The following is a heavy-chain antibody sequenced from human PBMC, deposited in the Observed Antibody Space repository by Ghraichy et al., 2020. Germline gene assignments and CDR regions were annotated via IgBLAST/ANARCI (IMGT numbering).Heavy chain of an antibody. V-gene: IGHV3-48*02. Sequence: GGSLRLSCAASGFTFSSYSMNWVRQAPGKGLEWVSYISSSSSTIYYADSVKGRFTISRDNAKNSLYLQMNSLRDEDTAVYYCARDSGEGYCSSTSCSDYGMDVWGQGTTVTVSS. D-gene: IGHD2-2*01. J-gene: IGHJ6*02. CDR1: GFTFSSYS. CDR2: ISSSSSTI. CDR3: ARDSGEGYCSSTSCSDYGMDV.